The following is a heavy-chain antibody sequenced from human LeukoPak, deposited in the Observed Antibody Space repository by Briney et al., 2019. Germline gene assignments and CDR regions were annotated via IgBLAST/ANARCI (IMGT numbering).Heavy chain of an antibody. CDR1: GYSISSGYY. Sequence: SETLSLTCGVSGYSISSGYYWGWIRQPPGKGLEWIGEINHYGNTNYNPSLKSRVTISVDTSKNQFSLKLSSVTAADTAVYYCARGGGTYGGHGVVAYWGQGPLVTVSS. D-gene: IGHD4-23*01. CDR2: INHYGNT. J-gene: IGHJ4*02. CDR3: ARGGGTYGGHGVVAY. V-gene: IGHV4-38-2*01.